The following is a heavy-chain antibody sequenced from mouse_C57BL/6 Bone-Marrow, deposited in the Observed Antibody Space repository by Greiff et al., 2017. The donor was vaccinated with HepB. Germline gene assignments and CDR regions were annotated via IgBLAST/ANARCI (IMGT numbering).Heavy chain of an antibody. CDR3: ARFYGSSYVEWYFDV. V-gene: IGHV1-72*01. Sequence: VQLQQSGAELVKPGASVKLSCKASGYTFTSYWMHWVKQRPGRGLEWIGRIDPNSGGTKYNEKFKSKATLTVDKPSSTAYMQLSSLTSEDSAVYYCARFYGSSYVEWYFDVWGTGTTVTVSS. CDR1: GYTFTSYW. J-gene: IGHJ1*03. CDR2: IDPNSGGT. D-gene: IGHD1-1*01.